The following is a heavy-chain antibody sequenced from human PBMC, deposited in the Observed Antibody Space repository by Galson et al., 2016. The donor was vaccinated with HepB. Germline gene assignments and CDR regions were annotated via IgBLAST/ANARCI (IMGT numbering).Heavy chain of an antibody. J-gene: IGHJ2*01. V-gene: IGHV3-7*01. D-gene: IGHD4-23*01. CDR1: GFILTNYW. CDR2: IKEDGSEE. CDR3: ARVFGADYGGIWYSDL. Sequence: SLRLSCAVSGFILTNYWMTWARQAPGKGLEWVAIIKEDGSEEYYVGSVEGRFTISRDNPKNSVYLQMTSLRAEDTALYYCARVFGADYGGIWYSDLWGRGTLVTVSS.